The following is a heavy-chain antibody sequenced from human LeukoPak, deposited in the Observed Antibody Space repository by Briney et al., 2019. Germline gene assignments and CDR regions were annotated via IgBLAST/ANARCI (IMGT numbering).Heavy chain of an antibody. J-gene: IGHJ4*02. CDR2: IYYSGST. Sequence: SETLSLTCTVSGGSISSYYWSWIRQPPGKGLEWIGYIYYSGSTNYNPSLKSRVTISVDTSKNQCSLKLSSVTAADTTVYYCARLEQQLVQGAYYFDYWGQGTLVTVSS. CDR1: GGSISSYY. V-gene: IGHV4-59*08. CDR3: ARLEQQLVQGAYYFDY. D-gene: IGHD6-13*01.